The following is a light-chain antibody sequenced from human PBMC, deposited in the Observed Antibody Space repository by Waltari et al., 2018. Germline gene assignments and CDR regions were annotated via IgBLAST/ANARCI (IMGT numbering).Light chain of an antibody. Sequence: VLTQSPATLSLSPWERATLSCRASQGISSYLAWYQPKPGQPPSLLNYDASNRATGIPARFSGSGSGTDFTLTISSLEPEDFAVYYCQQRYNWPATFGPGTKVAIK. CDR3: QQRYNWPAT. CDR2: DAS. CDR1: QGISSY. J-gene: IGKJ3*01. V-gene: IGKV3-11*01.